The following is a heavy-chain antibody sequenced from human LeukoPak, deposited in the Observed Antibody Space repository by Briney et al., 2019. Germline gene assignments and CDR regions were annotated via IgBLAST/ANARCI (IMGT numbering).Heavy chain of an antibody. CDR2: IFFTGET. CDR3: ARDSGFWPH. J-gene: IGHJ4*02. V-gene: IGHV4-39*07. Sequence: SETLSLTCSVSGDSLSSGGHYWGWIRHFPGKRLEWVGNIFFTGETSYNPPLKSRLTMSADTPKNQFSLKLDSVTAADTALYYCARDSGFWPHWGQGTLVTVSS. D-gene: IGHD3-22*01. CDR1: GDSLSSGGHY.